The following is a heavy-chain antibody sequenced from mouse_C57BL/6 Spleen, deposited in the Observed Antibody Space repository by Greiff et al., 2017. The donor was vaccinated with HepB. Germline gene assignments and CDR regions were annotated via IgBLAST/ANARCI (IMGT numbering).Heavy chain of an antibody. D-gene: IGHD2-2*01. Sequence: QVQLKQSGAELVKPGASVKISCKASGYAFSSYWMNWVKQRPGKGLEWIGQIYPGDGDTNYNGKFKGKATLTADKSSSTAYMQLSSLTSEDSAVYFCARGAMVTTEGYYYAMDYWGQGTSVTVSS. CDR1: GYAFSSYW. CDR3: ARGAMVTTEGYYYAMDY. V-gene: IGHV1-80*01. CDR2: IYPGDGDT. J-gene: IGHJ4*01.